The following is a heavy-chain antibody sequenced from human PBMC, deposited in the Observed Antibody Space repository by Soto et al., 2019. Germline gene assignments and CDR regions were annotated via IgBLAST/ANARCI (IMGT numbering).Heavy chain of an antibody. Sequence: QVQLQESGPGLVKPSETLSLTCTVSGGSISSYYWSWIRQPPGKGLEWIGYIYYSGSTNYNPSLKSRVTISVDSSKTQFSLKLSSVTAADTAVYYCARTSNYYYDSSGYYFDYWGHGTLVTVSS. J-gene: IGHJ4*01. CDR1: GGSISSYY. CDR3: ARTSNYYYDSSGYYFDY. D-gene: IGHD3-22*01. CDR2: IYYSGST. V-gene: IGHV4-59*01.